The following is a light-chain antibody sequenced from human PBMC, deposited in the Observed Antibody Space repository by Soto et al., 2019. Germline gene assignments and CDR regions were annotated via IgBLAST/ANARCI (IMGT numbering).Light chain of an antibody. CDR1: QSLVHPDGNTY. V-gene: IGKV2-30*02. CDR3: MQGTHWPWT. J-gene: IGKJ1*01. CDR2: KVS. Sequence: EVLMTQSTISLPFTHGQPASISCRSSQSLVHPDGNTYLSWFQQRPGQSPRRLIYKVSNRDSGVPDRISGSGSGTGFTLRISRVEAEDVGIYYCMQGTHWPWTVGQGAKVDIK.